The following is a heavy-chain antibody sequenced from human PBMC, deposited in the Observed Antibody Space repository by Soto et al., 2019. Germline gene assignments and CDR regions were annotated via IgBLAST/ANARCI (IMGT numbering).Heavy chain of an antibody. J-gene: IGHJ4*02. CDR3: ARIPRYSFPTSDDLDS. Sequence: QVQLVQSGAEVRKPGSSVQVSCKASGGTFYTYTFSWVRQAPGQGLEWMGSITPIYPTTNYAEKFQGRLTVTAEGSTNTDYMELNSLTSEDTAVYYCARIPRYSFPTSDDLDSWGQGTLVTVSS. D-gene: IGHD5-18*01. V-gene: IGHV1-69*15. CDR2: ITPIYPTT. CDR1: GGTFYTYT.